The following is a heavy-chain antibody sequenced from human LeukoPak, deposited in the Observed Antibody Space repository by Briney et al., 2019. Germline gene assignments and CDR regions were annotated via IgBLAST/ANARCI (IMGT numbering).Heavy chain of an antibody. Sequence: SETLSLTCAVSGGSISTYYWSWIRQPPGKGLEWIGYIYYSGSTKYKSSLKSRVTISVDTSKNQFSLKLSSVTAADTAVYYCARGKEVITMLRGLKPGYYFDYWGQGTLVTVSS. CDR3: ARGKEVITMLRGLKPGYYFDY. D-gene: IGHD3-10*01. CDR2: IYYSGST. V-gene: IGHV4-59*01. J-gene: IGHJ4*02. CDR1: GGSISTYY.